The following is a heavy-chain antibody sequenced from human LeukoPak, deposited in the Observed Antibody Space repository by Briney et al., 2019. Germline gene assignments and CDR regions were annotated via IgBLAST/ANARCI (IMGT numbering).Heavy chain of an antibody. CDR3: AKDQGYCSGGSCYSYAFDI. V-gene: IGHV3-48*03. D-gene: IGHD2-15*01. J-gene: IGHJ3*02. CDR1: GFTFSSYE. CDR2: ISSSGSTI. Sequence: GGALRLSCAASGFTFSSYEMNWVRQVPGKGLEWVSYISSSGSTIYYADSVKGRFTISRDNAKNSLYLQMNSLRAEDTAVYYCAKDQGYCSGGSCYSYAFDIWGQGTMVTVSS.